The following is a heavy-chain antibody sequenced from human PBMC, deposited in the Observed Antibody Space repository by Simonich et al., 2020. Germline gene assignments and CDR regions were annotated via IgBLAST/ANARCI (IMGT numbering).Heavy chain of an antibody. CDR1: GFTFSSYE. V-gene: IGHV3-48*03. CDR2: ISSSGSTI. CDR3: ARHYYGDYYFDY. Sequence: EVQLVESGGGLVQPGGSLRLSCAASGFTFSSYEMNWVRQAPGKGLGWGSYISSSGSTIYYADSVKGRFTISRDNAKNSLYLQMNSLRAEDTAVYCCARHYYGDYYFDYWGQGTLVTVSS. J-gene: IGHJ4*02. D-gene: IGHD4-17*01.